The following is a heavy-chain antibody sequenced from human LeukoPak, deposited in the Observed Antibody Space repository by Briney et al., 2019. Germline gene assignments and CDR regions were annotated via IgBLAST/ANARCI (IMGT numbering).Heavy chain of an antibody. Sequence: PSETLSLTCSVSGGSISSYYWSWIRQPPGKGLEWIGYIYYSGSTNYNPSLKSRGTISVDTSKNQFSLKLSSVTAADTAVYYCATSGYSYGHAFDYWGQGTLVTVSS. CDR1: GGSISSYY. V-gene: IGHV4-59*08. D-gene: IGHD5-18*01. CDR3: ATSGYSYGHAFDY. CDR2: IYYSGST. J-gene: IGHJ4*02.